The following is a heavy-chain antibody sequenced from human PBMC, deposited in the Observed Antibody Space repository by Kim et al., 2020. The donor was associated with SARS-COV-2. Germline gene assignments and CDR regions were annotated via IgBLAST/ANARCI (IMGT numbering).Heavy chain of an antibody. CDR2: INHSGST. Sequence: SETLSLTCAVYGGSFSGYYWSWIRQPPGKGLEWIGEINHSGSTNYNPSLKSRVTISVDTSKNQFSLKLSSVTAADTAVYYCARDGGIAARPRRYFDLWGRGTLVTVSS. D-gene: IGHD6-6*01. CDR3: ARDGGIAARPRRYFDL. J-gene: IGHJ2*01. CDR1: GGSFSGYY. V-gene: IGHV4-34*01.